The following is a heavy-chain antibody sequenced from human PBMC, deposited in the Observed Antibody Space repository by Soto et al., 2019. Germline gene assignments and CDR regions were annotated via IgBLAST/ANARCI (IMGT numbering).Heavy chain of an antibody. CDR3: ATSITIFGVVTIPYYYYGMDV. D-gene: IGHD3-3*01. CDR1: GFTFSSYG. CDR2: ISYDGSNK. Sequence: QVQLVESGGGVVQPGRSLRLSCAASGFTFSSYGMHWVRQAPGKGLEWVAVISYDGSNKYYADSVKGRFTISRDNSKNTLYLQRNSLRAEDTAVYYCATSITIFGVVTIPYYYYGMDVWGQGTTVTVSS. J-gene: IGHJ6*02. V-gene: IGHV3-30*03.